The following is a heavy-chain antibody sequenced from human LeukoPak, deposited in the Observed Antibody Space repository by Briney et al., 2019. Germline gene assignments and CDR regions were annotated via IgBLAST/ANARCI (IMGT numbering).Heavy chain of an antibody. CDR1: GGSFSGSY. Sequence: PSETLSLTCAVYGGSFSGSYWSWIRQPPGKGLEWIEEMNHSGSTNYNPSLKSRVTTSVDTPKNQFFLKLTSVTAADTAIYYCARGRYNWNGFDPWGQGTLVTASS. CDR3: ARGRYNWNGFDP. J-gene: IGHJ5*02. D-gene: IGHD1-1*01. CDR2: MNHSGST. V-gene: IGHV4-34*01.